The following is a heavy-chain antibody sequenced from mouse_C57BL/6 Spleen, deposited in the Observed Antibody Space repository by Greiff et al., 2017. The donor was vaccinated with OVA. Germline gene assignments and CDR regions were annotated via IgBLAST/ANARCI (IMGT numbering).Heavy chain of an antibody. CDR2: ISSGGDYI. CDR1: GFTFSSYA. V-gene: IGHV5-9-1*02. CDR3: TRVGYYGSSYDYYAMDY. Sequence: EVQVVESGEGLVKPGGSLKLSCAASGFTFSSYAMSWVRQTPEKRLEWVAYISSGGDYIYYADTVKGRFTISRDNARNTLYLQMSSLKSEDTAMYYCTRVGYYGSSYDYYAMDYWGQGTSVTVSS. D-gene: IGHD1-1*01. J-gene: IGHJ4*01.